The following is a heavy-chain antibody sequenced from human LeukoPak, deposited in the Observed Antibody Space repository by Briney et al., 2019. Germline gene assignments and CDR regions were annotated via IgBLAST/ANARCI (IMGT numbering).Heavy chain of an antibody. V-gene: IGHV1-8*02. D-gene: IGHD3-9*01. CDR1: GGTFSSYA. J-gene: IGHJ6*02. CDR2: MNPNSGNT. CDR3: ARRRARLRYFDWSPPPYGMDV. Sequence: ASVKVSCKASGGTFSSYAISWVRQAPGQGLEWMGWMNPNSGNTGYAQKFQGRVTMTRNTSISTAYMELSSLRSEDTAVYYCARRRARLRYFDWSPPPYGMDVWGQGTTVTVSS.